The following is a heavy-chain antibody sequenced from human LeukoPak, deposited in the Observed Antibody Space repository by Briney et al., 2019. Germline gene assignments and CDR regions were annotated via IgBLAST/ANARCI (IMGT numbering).Heavy chain of an antibody. V-gene: IGHV3-74*01. D-gene: IGHD2-21*02. CDR3: ARDMTSKGYGMDV. CDR1: GLTFSSHW. CDR2: ITNDGSST. J-gene: IGHJ6*02. Sequence: PGGSLRLSCAASGLTFSSHWMHWVRQAPGKGLVWVSRITNDGSSTTYADSVKGRFTISRDNAKNMLYLQVNSLRAEDTAVYYCARDMTSKGYGMDVWGQGTTVTVSS.